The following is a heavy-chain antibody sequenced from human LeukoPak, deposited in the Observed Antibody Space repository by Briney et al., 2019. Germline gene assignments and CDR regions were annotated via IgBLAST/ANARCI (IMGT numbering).Heavy chain of an antibody. CDR1: GGSISSSNYH. J-gene: IGHJ4*02. V-gene: IGHV4-39*07. CDR2: ISYSGST. Sequence: SETLSLTCTVSGGSISSSNYHWAWIRQPPGKGLEWIGSISYSGSTHYNPSLKSRVTISVDTSKNQFSLKLSSVTAADTAVYYCARFLESGSSWYSGIDYWGQGTLVTVSS. CDR3: ARFLESGSSWYSGIDY. D-gene: IGHD6-13*01.